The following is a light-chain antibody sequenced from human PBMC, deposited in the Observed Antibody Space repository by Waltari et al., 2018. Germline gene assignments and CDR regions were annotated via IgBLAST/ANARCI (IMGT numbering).Light chain of an antibody. J-gene: IGLJ3*02. CDR2: DFT. CDR3: CSFAGSYTWV. V-gene: IGLV2-11*01. Sequence: QSALTQPRSVSGSPGQSVTISCTGTSTYVSDDYYVSWYQQYPGKAPKLFIYDFTKRPSGVPDRLSASKSGNTASPTISGLHAEDEADYYCCSFAGSYTWVFGGGTKLTVL. CDR1: STYVSDDYY.